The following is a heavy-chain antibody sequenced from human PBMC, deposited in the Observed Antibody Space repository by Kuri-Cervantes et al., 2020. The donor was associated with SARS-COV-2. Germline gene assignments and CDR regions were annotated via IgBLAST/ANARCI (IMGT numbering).Heavy chain of an antibody. CDR3: ARGTGDDYYYYYYMDV. D-gene: IGHD1-1*01. CDR2: LDTSGST. Sequence: LRLSCAVSGVPVTGGTYSWAWIRQPAGKGLEWIGHLDTSGSTTYNPSLRGRVTISLDPSNNQVSLSLTSTTAADTAVYYCARGTGDDYYYYYYMDVWGKGTTVTVSS. J-gene: IGHJ6*03. CDR1: GVPVTGGTYS. V-gene: IGHV4-61*09.